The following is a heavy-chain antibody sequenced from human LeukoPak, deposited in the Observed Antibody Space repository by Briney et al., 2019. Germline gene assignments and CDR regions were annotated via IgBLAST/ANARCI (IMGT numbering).Heavy chain of an antibody. CDR2: IWYDGSNK. V-gene: IGHV3-33*01. Sequence: PGGSLRLSCAASGFTFSSYGMHWVRQAPGKGLEWVAVIWYDGSNKYYADSVKGRFTISRDNSKNTLYLQMNSLRAEDTAVYYCARENRHLGYCSSTSCHDIDYWGQGTLVTASS. D-gene: IGHD2-2*01. J-gene: IGHJ4*02. CDR1: GFTFSSYG. CDR3: ARENRHLGYCSSTSCHDIDY.